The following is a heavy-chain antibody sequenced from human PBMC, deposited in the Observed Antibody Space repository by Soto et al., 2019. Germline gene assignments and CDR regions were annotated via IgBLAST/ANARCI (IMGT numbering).Heavy chain of an antibody. Sequence: QITLKESGPTLVKPTQTLTLTCTFSGFSLTTDRVGVGWIRQPPGEALEWLAVIYWDDSKTYRPSLESRLTITKDTSKIHVALTMTNMDSLDTATYYCAHAYGGRSLYWGHGTLVTVSS. V-gene: IGHV2-5*02. CDR1: GFSLTTDRVG. CDR2: IYWDDSK. D-gene: IGHD1-26*01. J-gene: IGHJ4*01. CDR3: AHAYGGRSLY.